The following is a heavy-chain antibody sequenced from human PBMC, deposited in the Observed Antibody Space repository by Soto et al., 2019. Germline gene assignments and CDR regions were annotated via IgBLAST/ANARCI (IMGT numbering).Heavy chain of an antibody. D-gene: IGHD6-19*01. CDR2: IYSGGST. Sequence: GGSLRLSCAASGFTVSSNYMSWVRQAPGKGLEWVSVIYSGGSTYYADSVKGRFTISRDNSKNTLYLQMNSLRAEDTAVYYCARMGSGRWPGAFDIWGQGTMVTVSS. CDR3: ARMGSGRWPGAFDI. V-gene: IGHV3-66*01. CDR1: GFTVSSNY. J-gene: IGHJ3*02.